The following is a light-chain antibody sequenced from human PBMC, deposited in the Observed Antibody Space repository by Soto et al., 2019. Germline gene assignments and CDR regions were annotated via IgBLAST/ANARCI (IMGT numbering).Light chain of an antibody. CDR1: QSITRF. J-gene: IGKJ5*01. V-gene: IGKV1-39*01. Sequence: DIQMTQSPSSLSASVGCRFTITCRASQSITRFLNWYQQKPGKAPKLLIYAASSLQSGVPSRFSGSGSATDFTLTISSLKPEDFANYYCQQNYSPPTITFGHGTRLEIK. CDR3: QQNYSPPTIT. CDR2: AAS.